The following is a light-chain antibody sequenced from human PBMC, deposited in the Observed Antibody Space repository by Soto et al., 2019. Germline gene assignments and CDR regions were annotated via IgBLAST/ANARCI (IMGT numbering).Light chain of an antibody. CDR2: KAS. J-gene: IGKJ1*01. Sequence: DIQMTQSPSTLSASVGDRVTITCRASQSISSWLAWYQQKPAKAHKLLIYKASSLESGVPSRFSGSGSETELTLTISILQSDDFATYYCQQYVSNRTFGQGTKVEL. V-gene: IGKV1-5*03. CDR3: QQYVSNRT. CDR1: QSISSW.